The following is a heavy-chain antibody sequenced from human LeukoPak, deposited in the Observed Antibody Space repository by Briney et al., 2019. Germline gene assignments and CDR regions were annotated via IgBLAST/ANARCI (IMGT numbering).Heavy chain of an antibody. CDR2: ISSSSYI. J-gene: IGHJ6*03. CDR3: ARDRGYSSSWSPYYYYYMDV. V-gene: IGHV3-21*01. Sequence: GGSLRLSCAASGFTFSSYSMNWVRQAPGKGLEWVSSISSSSYIYYADSVKGRFTISRDNTKNSLYLQMNSLRAEDTAVYYCARDRGYSSSWSPYYYYYMDVWGKGTTVTVSS. D-gene: IGHD6-13*01. CDR1: GFTFSSYS.